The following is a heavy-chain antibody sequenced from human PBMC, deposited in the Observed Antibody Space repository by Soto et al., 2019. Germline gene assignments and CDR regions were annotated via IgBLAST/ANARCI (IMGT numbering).Heavy chain of an antibody. Sequence: QVQLQESGPGLVKPSQTLSLTCTVSGGSISSGGYYWSWIRQHPGKGLEWIGYIYYSGSTYYNPSLKSRVTLSVDTCKSQCSLRLGSVPAADTAVYYCASNRGYCSGGSCFSWFDPWGQGTLVTVSS. V-gene: IGHV4-31*03. CDR1: GGSISSGGYY. CDR2: IYYSGST. J-gene: IGHJ5*02. CDR3: ASNRGYCSGGSCFSWFDP. D-gene: IGHD2-15*01.